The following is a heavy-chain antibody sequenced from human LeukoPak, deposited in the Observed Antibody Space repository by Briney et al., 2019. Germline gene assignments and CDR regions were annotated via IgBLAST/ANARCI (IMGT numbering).Heavy chain of an antibody. D-gene: IGHD3-22*01. CDR3: ARDGYYYDSSGWLDY. CDR1: GFPFSSYE. Sequence: GGSLRLSCAASGFPFSSYEMNWVRQAPGKGLEWVSYISPYDSVYYADSVKGRFTISRDNAMNSLFLQMNSLRAEDTAVYYCARDGYYYDSSGWLDYWGQGTLVTVSS. V-gene: IGHV3-48*03. CDR2: ISPYDSV. J-gene: IGHJ4*02.